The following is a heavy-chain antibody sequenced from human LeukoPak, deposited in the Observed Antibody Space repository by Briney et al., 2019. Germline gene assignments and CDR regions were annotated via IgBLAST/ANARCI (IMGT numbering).Heavy chain of an antibody. CDR2: IYYSGST. V-gene: IGHV4-30-4*01. J-gene: IGHJ4*02. CDR3: ARDSGPYGYYSFDY. CDR1: GGSISSGDYY. Sequence: PSETLSLTCTVSGGSISSGDYYWSWIRQPPGKGLEWIGYIYYSGSTYYNPSLKSRVTISVDTSKNQFSLKLSSVTAADTAVYYCARDSGPYGYYSFDYWDQGTLVTVSS. D-gene: IGHD5-18*01.